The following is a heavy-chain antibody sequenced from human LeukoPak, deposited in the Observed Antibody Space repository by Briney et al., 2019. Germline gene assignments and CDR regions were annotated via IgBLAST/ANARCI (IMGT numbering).Heavy chain of an antibody. J-gene: IGHJ4*02. CDR3: ARDLAGSGSYWAYFDH. CDR2: ISRSGSTI. CDR1: GFTFSDYY. D-gene: IGHD1-26*01. V-gene: IGHV3-11*04. Sequence: PGGSPRLSCAASGFTFSDYYMSWIHQAPGKGLEWVSYISRSGSTIYHADSVKGRFTISRDNAKNSLFLQMNSLRAEDTAVYYCARDLAGSGSYWAYFDHWGQGTLVTVSS.